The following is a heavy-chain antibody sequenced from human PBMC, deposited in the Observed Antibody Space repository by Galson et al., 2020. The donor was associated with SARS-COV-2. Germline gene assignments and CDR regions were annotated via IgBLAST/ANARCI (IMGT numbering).Heavy chain of an antibody. V-gene: IGHV1-2*02. J-gene: IGHJ3*01. D-gene: IGHD2-21*01. CDR3: AEDGSKI. Sequence: ASVKVSCKASGYTFTGCHMHWVRQAPGQGLEWMGWINPNNGGTSYAQKFLGRVIMTTDESITTAYMELTGLRSEDTALYYCAEDGSKIGGQGTWVTVSS. CDR1: GYTFTGCH. CDR2: INPNNGGT.